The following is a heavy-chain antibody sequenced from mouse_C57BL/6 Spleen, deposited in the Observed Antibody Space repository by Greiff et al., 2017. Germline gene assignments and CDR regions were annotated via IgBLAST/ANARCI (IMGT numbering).Heavy chain of an antibody. CDR1: GYTFTSYW. Sequence: QVQLQQPGAELVKPGASVKMSCKASGYTFTSYWITWVKQRPGQGLEWIGDIYPGSGSTNYNEKFKSKATLTVDTSSSTAYMQLSSLTSEDSAVYYWARGGDYDEGAWFADWGQGTLVTVSA. J-gene: IGHJ3*01. CDR2: IYPGSGST. V-gene: IGHV1-55*01. D-gene: IGHD2-4*01. CDR3: ARGGDYDEGAWFAD.